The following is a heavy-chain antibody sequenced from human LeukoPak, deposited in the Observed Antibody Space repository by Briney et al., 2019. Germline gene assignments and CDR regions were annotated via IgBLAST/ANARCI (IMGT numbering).Heavy chain of an antibody. CDR2: ISYDGSSK. D-gene: IGHD3-22*01. Sequence: QPGRSLRLSCAASGFTFSSYGRHWVRQAPGKGREWVAVISYDGSSKYYADSVKGRFTISRDNSKNTLYLQMNSLRAEDTAVYYCAKGEDDSSGYYLMGFDYWGQGTLVTVSS. V-gene: IGHV3-30*18. CDR3: AKGEDDSSGYYLMGFDY. J-gene: IGHJ4*02. CDR1: GFTFSSYG.